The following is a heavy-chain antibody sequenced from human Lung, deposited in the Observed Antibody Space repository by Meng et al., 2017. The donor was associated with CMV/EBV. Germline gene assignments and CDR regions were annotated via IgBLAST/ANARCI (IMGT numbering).Heavy chain of an antibody. D-gene: IGHD3-10*01. CDR3: ARDSYYYGSGDY. Sequence: ETLSLTCAVSGFTFDDYGMSWVRHAPGKGLEWVCGINWNGGSTGYADSVKGRFTISRDNAKNSLYLQMNSLRAEDTALYYCARDSYYYGSGDYWGQGTLVTVSS. V-gene: IGHV3-20*04. CDR1: GFTFDDYG. CDR2: INWNGGST. J-gene: IGHJ4*02.